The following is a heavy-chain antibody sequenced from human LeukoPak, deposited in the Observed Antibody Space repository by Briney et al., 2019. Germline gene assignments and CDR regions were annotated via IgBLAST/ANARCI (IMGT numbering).Heavy chain of an antibody. D-gene: IGHD2-2*01. CDR1: GFTFSTYS. CDR3: ARVQYDFDY. V-gene: IGHV3-21*05. J-gene: IGHJ4*02. Sequence: GGSLRLSCAASGFTFSTYSMNWVRQAPGKGLEWVSYISSSSDYIYYVDSVKGRFTISRDNAKKSLYLQMNSLRAEDTAVYYCARVQYDFDYWGQGTLVTVSS. CDR2: ISSSSDYI.